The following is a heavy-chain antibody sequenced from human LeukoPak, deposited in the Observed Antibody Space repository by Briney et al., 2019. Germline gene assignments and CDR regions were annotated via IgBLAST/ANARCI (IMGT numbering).Heavy chain of an antibody. CDR2: INSEGSST. CDR1: RFTFSSYW. CDR3: ARWARDSGGLYGMDV. Sequence: GGALRLSCAASRFTFSSYWMHWVRHAPGEGRVGVARINSEGSSTSYADSVKGRFTIPRDTAKNTLYLQMNSLRAQDTAVYYCARWARDSGGLYGMDVWGQGDTVTVS. D-gene: IGHD1-26*01. J-gene: IGHJ6*02. V-gene: IGHV3-74*01.